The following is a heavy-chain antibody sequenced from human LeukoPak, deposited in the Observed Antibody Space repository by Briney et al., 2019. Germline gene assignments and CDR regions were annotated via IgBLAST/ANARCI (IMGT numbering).Heavy chain of an antibody. CDR3: AREDASAFDI. Sequence: GGSLRLSCAASGFTFSSYEMNWVRQAPGKGLEWVSYISSSGSTIYYADSVKGRFTISRDNAKNSLYLQMNTLRAEDTAVYYCAREDASAFDIWGQGTMVSVSS. CDR2: ISSSGSTI. CDR1: GFTFSSYE. V-gene: IGHV3-48*03. J-gene: IGHJ3*02.